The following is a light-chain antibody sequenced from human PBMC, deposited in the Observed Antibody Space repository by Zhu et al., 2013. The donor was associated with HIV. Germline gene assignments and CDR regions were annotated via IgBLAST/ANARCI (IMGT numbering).Light chain of an antibody. CDR2: DVS. CDR3: SSYSSFSGSSTLVI. V-gene: IGLV2-14*01. J-gene: IGLJ2*01. Sequence: QSALTQPASVSGPLGQSITISCTGTSSDIGGYNYVSWYQKLPGKAPNLIIFDVSQRPSGVSNRFSGSKSGSTASLTISGLQAEDETEYYCSSYSSFSGSSTLVIFGGGTKLTVL. CDR1: SSDIGGYNY.